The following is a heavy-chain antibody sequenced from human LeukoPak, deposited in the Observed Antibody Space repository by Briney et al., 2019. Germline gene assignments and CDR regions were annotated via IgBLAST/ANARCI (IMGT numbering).Heavy chain of an antibody. CDR2: IYYSGST. CDR3: ARSRRDYYDSSGYYSFDY. J-gene: IGHJ4*02. CDR1: GGSISSYY. D-gene: IGHD3-22*01. V-gene: IGHV4-59*01. Sequence: SETLSLTCSVSGGSISSYYWSWIRQPPGKGLEWIGYIYYSGSTNYNPSLKSRVTISVDTSKNQFSLKLNSVTDADTAVYYCARSRRDYYDSSGYYSFDYWAQGTLVTVSS.